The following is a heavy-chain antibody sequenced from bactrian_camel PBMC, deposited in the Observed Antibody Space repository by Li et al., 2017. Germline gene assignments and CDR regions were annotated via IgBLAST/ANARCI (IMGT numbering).Heavy chain of an antibody. CDR2: INYGGEST. V-gene: IGHV3S40*01. CDR3: AADLASAAYCFSSGRIA. J-gene: IGHJ6*01. CDR1: GFSFSRYG. D-gene: IGHD3*01. Sequence: VQLVESGGGSVQAGGSLRLSCRASGFSFSRYGMSWVRQAPGKGLEWVSAINYGGESTYYADAVKGRFTVSKDNTKNTLYLQMSSLKPDDTGMYYCAADLASAAYCFSSGRIAWGQGTQVTVS.